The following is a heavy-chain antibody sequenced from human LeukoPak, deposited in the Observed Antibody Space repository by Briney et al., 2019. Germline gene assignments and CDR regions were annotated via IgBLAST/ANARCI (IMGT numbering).Heavy chain of an antibody. J-gene: IGHJ4*02. CDR3: APNYGYSYGLSYDY. CDR1: GFTFSSYA. D-gene: IGHD5-18*01. V-gene: IGHV3-23*01. CDR2: ISGSGGST. Sequence: PGGSLRLSCAASGFTFSSYAMSWVRQAPGKGLEWVSAISGSGGSTYYADSVKGRFTISRDNSKNTLYLQMNSLRAEDTAVYYCAPNYGYSYGLSYDYWGQGTLVTVSS.